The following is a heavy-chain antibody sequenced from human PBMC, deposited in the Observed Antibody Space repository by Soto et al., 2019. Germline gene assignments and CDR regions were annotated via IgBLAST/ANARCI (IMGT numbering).Heavy chain of an antibody. V-gene: IGHV4-59*01. J-gene: IGHJ5*02. CDR2: IYHSGST. Sequence: SETLSLTCTVSGGSISIYYWNWIRQPPGKGLEWIGYIYHSGSTNYNPSLKSRVTISVYTSKNLFSLKLTSVTAADTAVYYCARDSTTGLYATSGFGWFDPWGQGTLVTVSS. CDR1: GGSISIYY. CDR3: ARDSTTGLYATSGFGWFDP. D-gene: IGHD3-22*01.